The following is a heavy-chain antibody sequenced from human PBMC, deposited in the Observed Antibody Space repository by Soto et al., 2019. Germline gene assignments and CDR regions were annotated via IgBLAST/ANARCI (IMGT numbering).Heavy chain of an antibody. Sequence: PSETLSLTCTVSGGSVSSGSYYWSWTRQPPGKGLEWIGYIYYSGSTNYNPSLKSRVTISVDTSKNQFSLKLTSVTAAETAVFYCAREKITGLFDYWGQGTLVTVSS. J-gene: IGHJ4*02. CDR2: IYYSGST. CDR1: GGSVSSGSYY. CDR3: AREKITGLFDY. D-gene: IGHD2-8*02. V-gene: IGHV4-61*01.